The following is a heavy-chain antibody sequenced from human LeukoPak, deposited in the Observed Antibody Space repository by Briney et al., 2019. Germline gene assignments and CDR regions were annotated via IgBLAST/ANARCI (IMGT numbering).Heavy chain of an antibody. V-gene: IGHV3-23*01. D-gene: IGHD1-26*01. J-gene: IGHJ4*02. Sequence: GGSLSLSCAASGFTFSSYAMSWVRQVPGKGLERVSVISGSGDNTYYADSVKGRFTISRDNSKNTLYLQVNSLRAEDTAVYYCAKGGKWDVTPFDYWGQGTLVTVSS. CDR1: GFTFSSYA. CDR3: AKGGKWDVTPFDY. CDR2: ISGSGDNT.